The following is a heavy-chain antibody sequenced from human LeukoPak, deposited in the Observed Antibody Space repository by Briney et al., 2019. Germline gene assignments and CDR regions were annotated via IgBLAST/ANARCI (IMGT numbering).Heavy chain of an antibody. V-gene: IGHV5-51*01. CDR1: GYSFTSYW. D-gene: IGHD3-10*01. CDR3: ARGRTDGPGSYPPLSYFDY. J-gene: IGHJ4*02. Sequence: GESLQISSHGSGYSFTSYWTGCVRQLPGKGLVWMGITYPGDSDTRYSPSFQGEVHISADNSISPAYLQWSSLKASDTAMYYCARGRTDGPGSYPPLSYFDYWGQGTLVTVSS. CDR2: TYPGDSDT.